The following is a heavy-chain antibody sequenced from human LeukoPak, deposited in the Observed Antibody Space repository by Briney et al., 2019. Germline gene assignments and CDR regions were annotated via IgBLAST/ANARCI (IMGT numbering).Heavy chain of an antibody. D-gene: IGHD6-19*01. V-gene: IGHV4-34*01. Sequence: GSLRLSCAASGFTFSSYWMSWVRQAPGQGLEWIGEINYSGSTNYSPSLKSRVTLSVDTSKNQFSLKLSSVTAADTAMYYCARGSRRPVAGPFDIWGQGTMVTVSS. CDR2: INYSGST. CDR3: ARGSRRPVAGPFDI. J-gene: IGHJ3*02. CDR1: GFTFSSYW.